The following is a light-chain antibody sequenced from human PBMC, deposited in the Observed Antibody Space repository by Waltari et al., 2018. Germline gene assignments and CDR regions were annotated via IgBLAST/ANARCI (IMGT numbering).Light chain of an antibody. CDR3: QAWDSTTAV. Sequence: SFELTQSPSVSVSLGQTATITCAGDKLGSNNVSRYKQKPGQSPDLVVYQDNRRPPWIPALFSGANSGSTATLIISGTQAMDEADYYCQAWDSTTAVFGGETKLTVL. V-gene: IGLV3-1*01. CDR1: KLGSNN. CDR2: QDN. J-gene: IGLJ2*01.